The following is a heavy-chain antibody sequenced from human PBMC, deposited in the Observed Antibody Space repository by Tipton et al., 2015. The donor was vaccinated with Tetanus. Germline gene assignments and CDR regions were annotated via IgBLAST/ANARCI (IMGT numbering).Heavy chain of an antibody. CDR2: IFYNGRT. D-gene: IGHD5-24*01. CDR3: ARTTRRWLHPDY. CDR1: GDSISSGGHY. Sequence: TLSLTCSVSGDSISSGGHYWGWIRQHPGKGLEWIAYIFYNGRTQSNPSLKSRVSISVDAAKNQFSLQLKSVTAADTAIYYCARTTRRWLHPDYWGPGTLVTVSS. J-gene: IGHJ4*02. V-gene: IGHV4-61*08.